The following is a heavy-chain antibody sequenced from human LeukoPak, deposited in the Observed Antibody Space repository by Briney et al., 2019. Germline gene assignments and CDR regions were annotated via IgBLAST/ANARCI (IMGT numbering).Heavy chain of an antibody. D-gene: IGHD1-14*01. CDR3: ARDRRFPERTLDY. CDR1: GYTFTSYY. V-gene: IGHV1-46*01. CDR2: INPSGGST. J-gene: IGHJ4*01. Sequence: ASVKVSCKASGYTFTSYYMHWVRQAAGQGLEWMGIINPSGGSTSYTQKFQGRVTMTRDMSTSTVYMELSSLRSEDTAVYYCARDRRFPERTLDYWGQGTLVTVSS.